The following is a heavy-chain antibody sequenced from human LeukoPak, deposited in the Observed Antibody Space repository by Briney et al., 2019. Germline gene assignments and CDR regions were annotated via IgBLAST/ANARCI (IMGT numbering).Heavy chain of an antibody. CDR1: GFTFSSYA. Sequence: GGSLRLSCAASGFTFSSYAMTWVRQAPGKGLEWVSTISGSGDRTYYADSVKGRFTISRDNSKNTLYLQMNSLRVEDTAVYYCAKDLRRFDYWGQGTLVTVSS. CDR3: AKDLRRFDY. D-gene: IGHD4-17*01. J-gene: IGHJ4*02. CDR2: ISGSGDRT. V-gene: IGHV3-23*01.